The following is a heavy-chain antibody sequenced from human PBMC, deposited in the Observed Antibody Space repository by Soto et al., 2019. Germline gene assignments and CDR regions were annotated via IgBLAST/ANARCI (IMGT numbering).Heavy chain of an antibody. Sequence: SETLSLTCTVSGGSISSGGYYWSWIRQHPGKGLEWIGYIYYSGSTYYNPSLKSRVTISVDTSKNQFSLKLSSVTAADTAVYYCASCRPYYYNSSGYLGYFDYWGQGTLVTVSS. CDR2: IYYSGST. D-gene: IGHD3-22*01. CDR1: GGSISSGGYY. J-gene: IGHJ4*02. V-gene: IGHV4-31*03. CDR3: ASCRPYYYNSSGYLGYFDY.